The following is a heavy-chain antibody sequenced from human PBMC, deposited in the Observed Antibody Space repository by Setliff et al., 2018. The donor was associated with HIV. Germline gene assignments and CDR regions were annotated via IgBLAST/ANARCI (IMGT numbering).Heavy chain of an antibody. CDR1: GYTFTSYA. CDR2: INAGNGNK. D-gene: IGHD3-3*01. Sequence: ASVKVSCKASGYTFTSYAMHWVRQAPGQRLEWMGWINAGNGNKKYSQKFQGRVTITRDTSASTAYMELSSLRSEDTAVYYCASNYDFWSGYETNYDIDVWGKGTTVTVSS. V-gene: IGHV1-3*01. CDR3: ASNYDFWSGYETNYDIDV. J-gene: IGHJ6*03.